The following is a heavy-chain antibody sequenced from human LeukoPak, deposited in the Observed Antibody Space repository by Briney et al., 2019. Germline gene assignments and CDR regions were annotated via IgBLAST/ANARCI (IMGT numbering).Heavy chain of an antibody. D-gene: IGHD6-19*01. CDR2: IGIAGDT. CDR3: VRGGSGWYYFDY. J-gene: IGHJ4*02. V-gene: IGHV3-13*04. CDR1: GFTFTNYD. Sequence: PGVSLRLSCAASGFTFTNYDMHWVRQVTGKGLEWVSAIGIAGDTYYPGSVRGRFTISRENAKNSLYLQMNSLRDGDTAVYYCVRGGSGWYYFDYWGQGTLVTVSS.